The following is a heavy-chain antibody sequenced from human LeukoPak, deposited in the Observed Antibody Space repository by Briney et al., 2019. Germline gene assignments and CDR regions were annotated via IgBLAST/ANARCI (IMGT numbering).Heavy chain of an antibody. Sequence: SVKVSCKASGGTFSSYAISWVRQAPGRGLEWMGGIIPIFGTANYAQKFQGRVTITADKSTSTAYMELSSLRSEDTAVYYCARGYCSSTSCYEGFNYWGQGTLVTVSS. V-gene: IGHV1-69*06. CDR1: GGTFSSYA. J-gene: IGHJ4*02. CDR3: ARGYCSSTSCYEGFNY. CDR2: IIPIFGTA. D-gene: IGHD2-2*01.